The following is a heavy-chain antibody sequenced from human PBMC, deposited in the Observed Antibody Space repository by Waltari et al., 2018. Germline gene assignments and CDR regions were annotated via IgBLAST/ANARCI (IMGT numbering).Heavy chain of an antibody. D-gene: IGHD3-10*01. CDR3: AGLGAPSGMDV. CDR2: IYHSGST. CDR1: GYSISSGYY. J-gene: IGHJ6*02. V-gene: IGHV4-38-2*01. Sequence: QVQLQESGPGLVKPSETLSLTCAVSGYSISSGYYWGWIRQPPGKGLGWIGSIYHSGSTYYNPSLKSRVTISVDTSKNQFSLKLSSVTAADTAVYYCAGLGAPSGMDVWGQGTTVTVSS.